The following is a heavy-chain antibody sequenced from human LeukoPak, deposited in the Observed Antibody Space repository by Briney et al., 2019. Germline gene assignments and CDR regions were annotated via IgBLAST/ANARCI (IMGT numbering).Heavy chain of an antibody. V-gene: IGHV3-74*01. CDR1: GFTFSTYW. CDR2: INSDGSTT. Sequence: GGSLRLPCAASGFTFSTYWMHWVRQAPGKGLVWVSRINSDGSTTTYADSVKGRFTISRDNAKNTLYLQMNTLRAEDTAVYYCARGGVDYWGQGTLVTVSS. J-gene: IGHJ4*02. D-gene: IGHD3-16*01. CDR3: ARGGVDY.